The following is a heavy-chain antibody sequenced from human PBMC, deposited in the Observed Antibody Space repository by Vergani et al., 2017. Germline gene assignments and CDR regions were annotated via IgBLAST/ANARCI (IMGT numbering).Heavy chain of an antibody. CDR1: GFTFSSYA. Sequence: EVQLLESGGGLVQPGGSLRLSCAASGFTFSSYAMSWIRQAPGKGLEWVSAISGSGGSTYYADSVKGRFTISRDNSKNTLYLQMNSLRAEDTAVYYCAKAVIYSNYFAYWGQGTLVTVSS. CDR3: AKAVIYSNYFAY. CDR2: ISGSGGST. V-gene: IGHV3-23*01. D-gene: IGHD4-11*01. J-gene: IGHJ4*02.